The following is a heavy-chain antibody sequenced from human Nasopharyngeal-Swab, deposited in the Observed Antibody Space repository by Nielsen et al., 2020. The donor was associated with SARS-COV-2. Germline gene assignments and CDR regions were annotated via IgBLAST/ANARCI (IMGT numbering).Heavy chain of an antibody. CDR2: MNPNSGNT. CDR3: ARGSLWFGDLVGYYGMDV. V-gene: IGHV1-18*01. D-gene: IGHD3-10*01. Sequence: WVRQAPGQGLEWMGWMNPNSGNTNYAQKLQGRVTMTTDTSTSTAYMELRSLRSDDTAVYYCARGSLWFGDLVGYYGMDVWGQGTTVTVSS. J-gene: IGHJ6*02.